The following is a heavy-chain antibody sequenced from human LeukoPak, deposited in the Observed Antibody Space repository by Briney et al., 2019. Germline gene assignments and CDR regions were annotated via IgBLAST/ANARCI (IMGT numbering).Heavy chain of an antibody. J-gene: IGHJ4*02. CDR3: ARGWSYYDILTGYSTFDY. V-gene: IGHV1-46*01. CDR2: INPSGGST. D-gene: IGHD3-9*01. CDR1: RYTFTSYY. Sequence: ASVKVSCKASRYTFTSYYMHWVRQAPGQGLEWMGIINPSGGSTSYAQKFQGRVTMTRDTSTSTVYMELSSLRSEDTAVYYCARGWSYYDILTGYSTFDYWGQGTLVTVSS.